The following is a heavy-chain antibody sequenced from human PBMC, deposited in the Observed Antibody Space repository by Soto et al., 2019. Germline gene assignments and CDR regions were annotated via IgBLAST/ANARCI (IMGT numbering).Heavy chain of an antibody. CDR3: ARAYRRNSDTFDI. CDR2: MNPNSGNT. CDR1: GCTFTSYD. V-gene: IGHV1-8*01. Sequence: ASVKVSCKASGCTFTSYDINWVRQATGQGLEWMGWMNPNSGNTGYAQKFQGRVTMTRNTSISTAYMELSSLRSEDTAVYYCARAYRRNSDTFDIWGQGTMVTVSS. J-gene: IGHJ3*02. D-gene: IGHD4-4*01.